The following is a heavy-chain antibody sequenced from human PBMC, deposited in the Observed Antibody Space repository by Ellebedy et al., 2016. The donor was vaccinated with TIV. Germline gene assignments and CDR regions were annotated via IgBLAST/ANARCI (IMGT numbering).Heavy chain of an antibody. V-gene: IGHV3-9*01. CDR2: IRWNIGDL. CDR3: AKDTSSAWGYIDY. J-gene: IGHJ4*02. CDR1: GFTFDDYA. D-gene: IGHD6-19*01. Sequence: GGSLRLXXAASGFTFDDYAMHWVRQAPGKGLQWVSGIRWNIGDLAYADSVKGRFTISRDNAKNSLYLQMNSLRAKDTALYYCAKDTSSAWGYIDYWGQGTLVTVSS.